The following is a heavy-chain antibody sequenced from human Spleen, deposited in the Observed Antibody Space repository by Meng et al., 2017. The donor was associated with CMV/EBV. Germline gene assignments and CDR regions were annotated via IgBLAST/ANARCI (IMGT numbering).Heavy chain of an antibody. CDR1: GFIFSSYA. D-gene: IGHD1/OR15-1a*01. Sequence: GGSLRLSCSTSGFIFSSYAMHWVRQAPGKGLEWVALISYDGNNKYYADSVKGRFTISRDNSKNTLYLQINSLRAEDTAVYYCARDEGTGNYPGLPFDHWGQGTLVTVSS. CDR2: ISYDGNNK. J-gene: IGHJ4*02. CDR3: ARDEGTGNYPGLPFDH. V-gene: IGHV3-30*04.